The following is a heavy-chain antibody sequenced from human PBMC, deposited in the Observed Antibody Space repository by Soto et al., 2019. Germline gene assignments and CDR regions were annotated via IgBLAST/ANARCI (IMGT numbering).Heavy chain of an antibody. V-gene: IGHV1-46*01. D-gene: IGHD3-16*01. J-gene: IGHJ4*02. CDR2: INPSGGST. CDR1: GYTFTSYY. Sequence: ASVKVSCKASGYTFTSYYMHWVRQAPGQGLEWMGIINPSGGSTSYAQKFQGRVTMTRDTSTSTVYMELSSLRSEDTAVDHCAAWGEDRPQIWGQGTLVTVSS. CDR3: AAWGEDRPQI.